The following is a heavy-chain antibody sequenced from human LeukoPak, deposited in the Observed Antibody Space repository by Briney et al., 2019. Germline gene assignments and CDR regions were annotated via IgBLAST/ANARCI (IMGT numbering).Heavy chain of an antibody. Sequence: PGGSLRLSCAASGLTFSSYAMHWIRQAPGKGLEWVAVISYDGSNKYYADSVKGRFTISRDNSKNTLYLQMNSLRAEDTAVYYCARDERYCSGGSCYSGYYYDMDVWGQGTTVTVSS. CDR1: GLTFSSYA. CDR3: ARDERYCSGGSCYSGYYYDMDV. D-gene: IGHD2-15*01. CDR2: ISYDGSNK. J-gene: IGHJ6*02. V-gene: IGHV3-30*04.